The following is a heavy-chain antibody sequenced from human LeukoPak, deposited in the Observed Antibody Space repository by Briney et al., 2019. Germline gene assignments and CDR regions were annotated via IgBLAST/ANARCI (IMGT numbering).Heavy chain of an antibody. D-gene: IGHD1-26*01. J-gene: IGHJ3*02. CDR2: ISSGGSTV. V-gene: IGHV3-48*03. Sequence: GGSLRLSCAASGFTFSSYEMNWVRQAPGKGLEWVSYISSGGSTVYYADSEKGRFTISRDNAKNSLYLQMNSLRAEDTAVYYCARVIIVGATGIWGQGTMVTVFS. CDR1: GFTFSSYE. CDR3: ARVIIVGATGI.